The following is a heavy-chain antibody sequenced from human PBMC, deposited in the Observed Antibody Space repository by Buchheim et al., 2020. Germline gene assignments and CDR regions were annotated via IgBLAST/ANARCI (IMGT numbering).Heavy chain of an antibody. CDR1: GGTLSSTSYY. CDR3: VRVYSSSSGVFYSYYYGMDV. Sequence: QMQLQESGPGLVKPSETLSLTCTVSGGTLSSTSYYWGWIRQPPGRGLEWIGSIYYSGKTYYNPSLERRVTLSVDTSKNQFSLRLSSVTAADTALYYCVRVYSSSSGVFYSYYYGMDVWGQGTT. V-gene: IGHV4-39*07. CDR2: IYYSGKT. D-gene: IGHD6-6*01. J-gene: IGHJ6*02.